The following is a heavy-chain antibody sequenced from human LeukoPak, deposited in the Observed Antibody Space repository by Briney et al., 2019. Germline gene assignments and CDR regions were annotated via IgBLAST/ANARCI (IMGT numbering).Heavy chain of an antibody. Sequence: SETLSLTCTGSGGSISSGDYFWSWIRQPPGKGLEWIGYIHCDGSTYYNPSLKSRVTISVDTSKNQFSLKLSSVTAADTAVYYCARVATGSSSLGNFDYWGQGTLVTVSS. CDR3: ARVATGSSSLGNFDY. CDR1: GGSISSGDYF. V-gene: IGHV4-30-4*01. J-gene: IGHJ4*02. CDR2: IHCDGST. D-gene: IGHD6-13*01.